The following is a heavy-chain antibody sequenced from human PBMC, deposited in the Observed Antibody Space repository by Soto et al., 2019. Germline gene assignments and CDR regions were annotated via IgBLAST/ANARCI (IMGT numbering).Heavy chain of an antibody. CDR2: IKQDGSEK. Sequence: GGSLRLSCAASGFTFSSYWMSWVRQAPGKGLEWVANIKQDGSEKYYVDSVKGRFTISRDNAKNSLYLQMNSLRAEDTAVYYCASWGAGYSSGWYAFDIWGHGTMVTVSS. J-gene: IGHJ3*02. CDR3: ASWGAGYSSGWYAFDI. CDR1: GFTFSSYW. V-gene: IGHV3-7*03. D-gene: IGHD6-19*01.